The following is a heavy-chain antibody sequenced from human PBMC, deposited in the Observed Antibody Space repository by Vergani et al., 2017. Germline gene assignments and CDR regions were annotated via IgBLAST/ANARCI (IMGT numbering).Heavy chain of an antibody. CDR2: INSDGSST. J-gene: IGHJ6*03. V-gene: IGHV3-74*01. CDR1: GFTFSSYW. CDR3: ARGGHTLYYYYCMDV. Sequence: EVQLVESGGGLVQPGGSLRLSCAASGFTFSSYWMHWVRQAPGKGLVWVSRINSDGSSTSYADSVKGRFTISRDNAKNTLYLQMNSLRAEDTAVYYCARGGHTLYYYYCMDVWGKGTTVTVSS. D-gene: IGHD2-2*02.